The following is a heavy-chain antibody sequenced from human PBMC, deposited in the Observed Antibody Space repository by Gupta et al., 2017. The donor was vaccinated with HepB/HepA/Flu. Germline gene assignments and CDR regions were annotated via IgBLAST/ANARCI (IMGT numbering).Heavy chain of an antibody. Sequence: QVQLVQSGAEVKKPGASVKVSCKASGYTFTGYYMHWVRQAPGQGLEWMGWINPNSGGTNYAQKFQGWVTMTRDTSISTAYMELSRLRSDDTAVYYCARDGRDIVVVPAAIHYYYGMDVWGQGTTVTVSS. CDR3: ARDGRDIVVVPAAIHYYYGMDV. D-gene: IGHD2-2*01. CDR1: GYTFTGYY. V-gene: IGHV1-2*04. CDR2: INPNSGGT. J-gene: IGHJ6*02.